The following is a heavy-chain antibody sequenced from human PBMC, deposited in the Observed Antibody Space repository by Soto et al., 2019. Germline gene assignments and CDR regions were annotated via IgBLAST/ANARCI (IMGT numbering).Heavy chain of an antibody. V-gene: IGHV3-33*01. CDR3: ARDGVGGTEFFGYLDF. Sequence: GGSLRLSCAASGIALSGHRMHWVRQAPGKGLEWVAVIRFDGSTIYYGDFVQGRFTISRDNSKSTLYLHMNSLRADDTAVYYCARDGVGGTEFFGYLDFGGPGALVTVSS. CDR2: IRFDGSTI. J-gene: IGHJ4*02. D-gene: IGHD1-26*01. CDR1: GIALSGHR.